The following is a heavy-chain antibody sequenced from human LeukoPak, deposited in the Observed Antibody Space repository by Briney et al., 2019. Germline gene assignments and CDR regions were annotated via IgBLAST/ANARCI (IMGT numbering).Heavy chain of an antibody. CDR3: AREGRGDVYGGNSQPTDAFDI. V-gene: IGHV1-18*01. D-gene: IGHD4-23*01. Sequence: ASVKVSCKASGYTFTSYGISWVRQAPGQGLEWMGWISAYNGNTNYAQKLQGRVTMTTDTSTSTAYMELRSLRSDDTAVYYCAREGRGDVYGGNSQPTDAFDIWGQGTMVTVSS. CDR2: ISAYNGNT. CDR1: GYTFTSYG. J-gene: IGHJ3*02.